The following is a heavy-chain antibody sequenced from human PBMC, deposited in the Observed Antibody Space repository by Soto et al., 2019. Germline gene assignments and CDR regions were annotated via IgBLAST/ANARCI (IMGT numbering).Heavy chain of an antibody. D-gene: IGHD5-12*01. V-gene: IGHV3-7*01. J-gene: IGHJ6*03. CDR1: GFALSGYW. CDR2: IRQDGGEI. Sequence: EVQLVESGGGLVQPGGSLRLSCAASGFALSGYWMTWVRQAPGKGLEWVASIRQDGGEIYYVDSVRGRFTISRDNAKDSVYLEMNSLRAEDTAVYYCATYSGYALPMDVWGKGTKVTVSS. CDR3: ATYSGYALPMDV.